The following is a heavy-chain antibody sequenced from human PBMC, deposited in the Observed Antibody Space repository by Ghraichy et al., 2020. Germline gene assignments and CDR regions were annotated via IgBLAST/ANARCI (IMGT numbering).Heavy chain of an antibody. CDR2: TYYRSKWYS. Sequence: SQTLSLTCAISGDSVSSNSAAWNWIRLSPSRGLEWLGRTYYRSKWYSYYAVSVRSRITISPDTSTHQFSLQLNSVTPEDTAFYYCARGPAYFQHWGQGTLVTVSS. J-gene: IGHJ1*01. V-gene: IGHV6-1*01. CDR3: ARGPAYFQH. CDR1: GDSVSSNSAA.